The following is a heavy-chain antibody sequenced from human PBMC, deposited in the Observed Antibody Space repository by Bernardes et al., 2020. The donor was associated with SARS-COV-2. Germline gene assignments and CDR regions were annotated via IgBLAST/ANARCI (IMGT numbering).Heavy chain of an antibody. CDR3: ARGRGVLMGSAKEDPSWFDQ. CDR2: INPTTGDP. Sequence: ASVKVSCKASGYIFTNYYMHWLRQAPGQGLEWMGFINPTTGDPTYPQKFQGRVTMTRDTSTTTVYMDLSSLRSEDTAVYYCARGRGVLMGSAKEDPSWFDQWGQGTLVTVSS. J-gene: IGHJ5*02. CDR1: GYIFTNYY. D-gene: IGHD2-8*01. V-gene: IGHV1-46*01.